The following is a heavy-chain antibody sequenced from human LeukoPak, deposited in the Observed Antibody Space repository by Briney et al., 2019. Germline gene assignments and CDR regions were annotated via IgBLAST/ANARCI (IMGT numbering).Heavy chain of an antibody. D-gene: IGHD2-2*01. J-gene: IGHJ6*02. Sequence: GGSLRLSCAASGFTFSSYAMSWVRQAPGKGLEWVSAISGSGGSTYYADSVKGRFTISRDNSKNTLYLQMNSLRAEDTAVYYCARDGVVVLFPGDGMDVWGQGTTVTVSS. V-gene: IGHV3-23*01. CDR2: ISGSGGST. CDR1: GFTFSSYA. CDR3: ARDGVVVLFPGDGMDV.